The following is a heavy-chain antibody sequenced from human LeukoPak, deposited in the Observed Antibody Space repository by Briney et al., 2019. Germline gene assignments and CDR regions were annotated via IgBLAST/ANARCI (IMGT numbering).Heavy chain of an antibody. D-gene: IGHD2-2*02. CDR3: ARFCSSTSCYRSENAFDI. J-gene: IGHJ3*02. V-gene: IGHV1-46*01. CDR2: INPNDGGT. CDR1: GYTFTFYY. Sequence: ASVKVSCKASGYTFTFYYLHWVRQAPGQGLEWMGVINPNDGGTSYAQKFQGRVTMTRDTSTSTVYMELSSLRSEDTAVYYCARFCSSTSCYRSENAFDIWGQGTMVTVSS.